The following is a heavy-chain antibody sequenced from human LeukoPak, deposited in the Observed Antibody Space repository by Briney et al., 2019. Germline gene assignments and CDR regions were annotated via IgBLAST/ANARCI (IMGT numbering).Heavy chain of an antibody. V-gene: IGHV4-59*08. CDR2: IYYSGST. J-gene: IGHJ4*02. Sequence: SETLSLTCTVSGGSISSYYWSWIRQPPGKGLEWIGYIYYSGSTNYNPSLKSRVTISVDTSKNQFSLKLSSVTAADTAVYYCARTGGNYGDYDFDYWGQGTLVTVSS. D-gene: IGHD4-17*01. CDR3: ARTGGNYGDYDFDY. CDR1: GGSISSYY.